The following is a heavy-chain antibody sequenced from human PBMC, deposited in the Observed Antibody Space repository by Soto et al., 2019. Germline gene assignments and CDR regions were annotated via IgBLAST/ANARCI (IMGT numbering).Heavy chain of an antibody. D-gene: IGHD1-26*01. V-gene: IGHV1-69*13. CDR1: GGSLTNYV. Sequence: WASVKVSGKASGGSLTNYVIKWVRRAPGQGLEWVGGIIPLSGTTNCAQKFQGRVTITADVSTSTAYMELSSLRSEDTAVYYCATEGFSGSYLSNWGQGIQVTVSS. J-gene: IGHJ4*02. CDR3: ATEGFSGSYLSN. CDR2: IIPLSGTT.